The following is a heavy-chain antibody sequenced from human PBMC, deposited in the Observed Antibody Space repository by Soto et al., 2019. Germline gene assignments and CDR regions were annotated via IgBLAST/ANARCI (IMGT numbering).Heavy chain of an antibody. J-gene: IGHJ6*02. CDR3: ARDYSSGHLYYYYGMDV. CDR2: ISYDGSNK. D-gene: IGHD6-19*01. CDR1: GFTFSSYA. V-gene: IGHV3-30-3*01. Sequence: QVQLVESGGGVVQPGRSLRLSCAASGFTFSSYAMHWVRQAPGKGLEWVAVISYDGSNKYYADSVKGRFTISRDNSKNTLYLQMNSLRAEDTAEYYCARDYSSGHLYYYYGMDVWGQGTTVTVSS.